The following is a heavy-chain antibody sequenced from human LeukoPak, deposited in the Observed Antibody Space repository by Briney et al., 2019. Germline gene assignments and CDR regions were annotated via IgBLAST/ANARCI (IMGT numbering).Heavy chain of an antibody. CDR1: GGSFSGYY. CDR2: INHSGST. Sequence: SETLSLTCAVYGGSFSGYYWSWIRQPPGKGLEWIGEINHSGSTNYNPSLKSRVTISVDTSKNQFSLKLSSVTAADTAVYYCARGGGSGWYPFVYWGQGTLVTVSS. D-gene: IGHD6-19*01. V-gene: IGHV4-34*01. J-gene: IGHJ4*02. CDR3: ARGGGSGWYPFVY.